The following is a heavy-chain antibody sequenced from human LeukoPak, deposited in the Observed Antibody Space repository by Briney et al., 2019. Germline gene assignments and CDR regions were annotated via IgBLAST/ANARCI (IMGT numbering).Heavy chain of an antibody. CDR3: ARGGLRITIFGVVINDAFDI. CDR2: INHSGST. J-gene: IGHJ3*02. V-gene: IGHV4-34*01. Sequence: SETLSLTCAVYGGSFSGYYWSWIRQPPGKGLEWIGEINHSGSTNYNPSLKSRVTISVDTFKNQFSLRLSSVTAADTAVYYCARGGLRITIFGVVINDAFDIWGQGTMVTVSS. CDR1: GGSFSGYY. D-gene: IGHD3-3*01.